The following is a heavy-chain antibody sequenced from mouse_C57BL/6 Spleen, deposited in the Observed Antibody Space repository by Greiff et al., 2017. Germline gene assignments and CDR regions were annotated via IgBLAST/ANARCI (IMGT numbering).Heavy chain of an antibody. J-gene: IGHJ4*01. V-gene: IGHV5-17*01. CDR2: ISSGSSTI. D-gene: IGHD2-4*01. CDR3: ARRERDYDDYAMDY. CDR1: GFTFSDYG. Sequence: DVMLVESGGGLVKPGGSLKLSCAASGFTFSDYGMHWVRQAPEKGLEWVAYISSGSSTIYYADTVKGRFTISRDNAKNTLFLQMTSLRSEDTAMYYCARRERDYDDYAMDYWGQGTSVTVSS.